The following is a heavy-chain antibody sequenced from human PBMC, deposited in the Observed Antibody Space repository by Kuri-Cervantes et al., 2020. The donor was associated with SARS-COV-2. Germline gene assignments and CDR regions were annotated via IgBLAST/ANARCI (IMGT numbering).Heavy chain of an antibody. J-gene: IGHJ5*02. CDR3: ARDRCSSTSCYGAWFDP. CDR1: GFTFSSYS. D-gene: IGHD2-2*01. CDR2: ISSSSSYI. V-gene: IGHV3-21*01. Sequence: GGSLRLSCAASGFTFSSYSMNWVRQAPGKGLEWVSSISSSSSYIYYADSVMGRFTISRDNAKKSLYLQMNSLIAEDMAVYYCARDRCSSTSCYGAWFDPWGQGTLVTVSS.